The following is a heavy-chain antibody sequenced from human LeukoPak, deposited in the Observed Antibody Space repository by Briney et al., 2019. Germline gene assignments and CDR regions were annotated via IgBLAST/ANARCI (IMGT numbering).Heavy chain of an antibody. CDR2: IYHSGRT. D-gene: IGHD5-12*01. V-gene: IGHV4-38-2*02. Sequence: PSETLSLTCTVSGYSISSGYYWGWIRQPPGKGLEWIGSIYHSGRTFYNPSLKSRVTISVDTSKNQFSLKLTSVTAADTAVYYCARGLRWLRHAYFDYWGQGTLVTVSS. J-gene: IGHJ4*02. CDR1: GYSISSGYY. CDR3: ARGLRWLRHAYFDY.